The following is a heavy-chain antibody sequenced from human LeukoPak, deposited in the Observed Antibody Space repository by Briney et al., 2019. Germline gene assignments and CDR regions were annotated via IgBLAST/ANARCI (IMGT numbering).Heavy chain of an antibody. Sequence: GGSLRLSCAASGFTFSSYSMNWVRQAPGKGLEWVSSISSSSSYIYYADSVKGRFTISRDNAKNSLYLQMNSLRTEDTAVYYCARDSQGLYEATMGAFDIWGQGTMVTVSS. V-gene: IGHV3-21*01. CDR2: ISSSSSYI. J-gene: IGHJ3*02. D-gene: IGHD5-12*01. CDR3: ARDSQGLYEATMGAFDI. CDR1: GFTFSSYS.